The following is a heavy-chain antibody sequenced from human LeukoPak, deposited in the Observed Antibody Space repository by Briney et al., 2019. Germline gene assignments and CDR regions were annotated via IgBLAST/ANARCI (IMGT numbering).Heavy chain of an antibody. J-gene: IGHJ3*02. V-gene: IGHV5-51*01. CDR1: GYSFTSYW. CDR2: IYPGDSDT. D-gene: IGHD5-24*01. Sequence: GESLKISCKGSGYSFTSYWIGWVRQMPGKGLEWMGIIYPGDSDTRYSPSFQGQVTISADKSISTAYLQWSSLKASDTAMYYCARPHVHRDGYNYGAFDIWGQGTMVTVSS. CDR3: ARPHVHRDGYNYGAFDI.